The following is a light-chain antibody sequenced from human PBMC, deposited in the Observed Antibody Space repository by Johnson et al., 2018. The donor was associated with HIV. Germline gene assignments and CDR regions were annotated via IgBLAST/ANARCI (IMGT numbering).Light chain of an antibody. CDR3: GTWDSSLSFYV. V-gene: IGLV1-51*02. CDR1: SSNIGNNY. Sequence: QSVLTQSPSVSAAPGQKVTISCSGSSSNIGNNYVSWFQQLPGTAPKLLICENDKRPSGIPDRFSGSKSGTSATLGITGLQTGDEADYYCGTWDSSLSFYVFGTGTNGTVL. J-gene: IGLJ1*01. CDR2: END.